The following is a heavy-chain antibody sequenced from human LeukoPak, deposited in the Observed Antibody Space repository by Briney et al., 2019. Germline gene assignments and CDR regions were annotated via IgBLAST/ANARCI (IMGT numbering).Heavy chain of an antibody. CDR1: GYTFTSHD. CDR2: MNPNSGNT. V-gene: IGHV1-8*01. Sequence: ASVKVSCKASGYTFTSHDINWVRQATGQGLEWMGWMNPNSGNTGYAQKFQGRVTMTRNTSISTAYMELSSLRSEDTAVYYCARGLETYDSSGYYWNWFDPWGQGTLVTVSS. D-gene: IGHD3-22*01. J-gene: IGHJ5*02. CDR3: ARGLETYDSSGYYWNWFDP.